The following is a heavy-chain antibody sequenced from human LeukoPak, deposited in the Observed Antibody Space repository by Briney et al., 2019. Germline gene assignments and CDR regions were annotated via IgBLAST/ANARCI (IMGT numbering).Heavy chain of an antibody. CDR2: ISGSGGDT. CDR1: GFPFNSYV. CDR3: AKGFYEYIWGSYRSDAFDI. D-gene: IGHD3-16*02. Sequence: GGSLRLSCAASGFPFNSYVMSWVRQAPGKGLEWVSVISGSGGDTYHADSVKGRFTVSRDNSKNTLYLQMNSLRAEDTAVYSCAKGFYEYIWGSYRSDAFDIWGQGTMVTVSS. J-gene: IGHJ3*02. V-gene: IGHV3-23*01.